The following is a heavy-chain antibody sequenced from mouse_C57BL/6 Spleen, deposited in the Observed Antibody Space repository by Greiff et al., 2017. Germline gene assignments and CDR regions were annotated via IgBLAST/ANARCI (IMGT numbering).Heavy chain of an antibody. Sequence: EVQLVESGGDLVKPGGSLKLSCAASGFTFSSYGMSWVRQTPDKRLEWVATISSGGSYTYYPDSVKGRFTISRDNAKNTLYLQMSSLKSEDTAMYYCARHPSDCYYDYWGQGTTLTVSS. D-gene: IGHD2-3*01. J-gene: IGHJ2*01. V-gene: IGHV5-6*01. CDR2: ISSGGSYT. CDR3: ARHPSDCYYDY. CDR1: GFTFSSYG.